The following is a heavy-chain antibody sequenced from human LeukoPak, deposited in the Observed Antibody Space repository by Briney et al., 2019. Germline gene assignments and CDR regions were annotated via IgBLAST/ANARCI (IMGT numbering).Heavy chain of an antibody. V-gene: IGHV3-9*01. D-gene: IGHD7-27*01. CDR2: ISWNSGSI. CDR1: GFTFDDYA. Sequence: PGRSLRLSCAASGFTFDDYAMHWVRQAPGKGLEWVSGISWNSGSIGYADSVKGRFTISRDNAKNSLYLQMNSLRAEDTAVYYCAVGNWGVDYWGQGTLVTVSS. CDR3: AVGNWGVDY. J-gene: IGHJ4*02.